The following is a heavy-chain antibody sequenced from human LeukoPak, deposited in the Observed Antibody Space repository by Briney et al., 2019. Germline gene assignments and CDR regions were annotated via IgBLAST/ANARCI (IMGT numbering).Heavy chain of an antibody. Sequence: PSETLSLTCAVYGGSFSGYYWSWIRQPPGKGLEWIGEINHSGSTNYNPSLKSRVTISVDTSKNQFSLKLSSVTAADTAVYYCARDTDYHSPFFDYWGQGTLVTVSS. D-gene: IGHD3-22*01. CDR1: GGSFSGYY. CDR2: INHSGST. J-gene: IGHJ4*02. V-gene: IGHV4-34*01. CDR3: ARDTDYHSPFFDY.